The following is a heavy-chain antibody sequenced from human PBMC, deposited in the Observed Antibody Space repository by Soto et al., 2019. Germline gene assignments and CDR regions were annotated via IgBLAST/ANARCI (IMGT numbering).Heavy chain of an antibody. CDR3: ARDLAAGDH. Sequence: QVQLVQSGAEVKKHGASVKLSCRTSGYTFTHYYIHWVRQAPGQGLEWLGIINPASGSTNYAQDFQGRVTLTMDTSTTTFYMDLSGLTAEDTAIFYCARDLAAGDHWGQGTLVTVSS. CDR2: INPASGST. V-gene: IGHV1-46*01. J-gene: IGHJ4*02. CDR1: GYTFTHYY. D-gene: IGHD6-13*01.